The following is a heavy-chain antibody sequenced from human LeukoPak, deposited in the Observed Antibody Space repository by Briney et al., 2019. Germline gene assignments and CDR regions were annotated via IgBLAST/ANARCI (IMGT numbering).Heavy chain of an antibody. CDR1: GFTVSSNY. CDR3: ARGTVTKVDY. CDR2: IYSGGST. J-gene: IGHJ4*02. V-gene: IGHV3-66*01. D-gene: IGHD3-10*01. Sequence: PGGSLRLSCAASGFTVSSNYMSWVRQAPGRGLEWVSVIYSGGSTYYADSVKGRFTISRDNSKNTLFLQMNSLRAGDTAVYYCARGTVTKVDYWGQGTLVTVSS.